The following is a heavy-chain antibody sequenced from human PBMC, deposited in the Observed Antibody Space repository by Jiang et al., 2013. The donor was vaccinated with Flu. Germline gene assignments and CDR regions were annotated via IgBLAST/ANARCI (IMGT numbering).Heavy chain of an antibody. V-gene: IGHV4-34*01. CDR1: GGSFSGYY. CDR2: INHSGST. J-gene: IGHJ4*02. D-gene: IGHD3-22*01. CDR3: ARAWRKKYYYDSSGYYPYYFDY. Sequence: LLKPSETLSLTCAVYGGSFSGYYWSWIRQPPGKGLEWIGEINHSGSTNYNPSLKSRVTISVDTSKNQFSLKLSSVTAADTAVYYCARAWRKKYYYDSSGYYPYYFDYWGQGTLVTVSS.